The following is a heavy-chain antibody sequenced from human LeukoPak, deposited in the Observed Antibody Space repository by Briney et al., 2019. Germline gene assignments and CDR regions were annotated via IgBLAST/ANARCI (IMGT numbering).Heavy chain of an antibody. CDR1: GGSFSSSDYY. D-gene: IGHD4-17*01. CDR3: ARNIYGDFADNWFDF. V-gene: IGHV4-61*05. Sequence: SETLSLTCTVSGGSFSSSDYYWGWIRQPPGKGLEWIVYIYFSGSTNYNPSLNSRVSMSVDTSNNQFSLRLYSVTAADTAVYYCARNIYGDFADNWFDFWGQGTLVTVSS. CDR2: IYFSGST. J-gene: IGHJ5*01.